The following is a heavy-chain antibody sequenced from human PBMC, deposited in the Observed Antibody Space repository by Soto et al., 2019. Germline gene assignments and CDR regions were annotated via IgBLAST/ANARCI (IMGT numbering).Heavy chain of an antibody. CDR3: ASTGFLEWLYVFDY. V-gene: IGHV4-59*12. CDR2: IYHSGST. Sequence: PSETLSLTCTVSGGSISSYYWSWVRQPPGKGLEWIGYIYHSGSTNYNPSLKSRVTISVDTSKNQFSLKLSSVTPADTAVYYCASTGFLEWLYVFDYWGQGSLVTAPQ. D-gene: IGHD3-3*01. CDR1: GGSISSYY. J-gene: IGHJ4*02.